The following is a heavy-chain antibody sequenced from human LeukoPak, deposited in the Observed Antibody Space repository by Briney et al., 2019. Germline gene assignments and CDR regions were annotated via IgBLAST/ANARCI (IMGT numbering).Heavy chain of an antibody. CDR3: ARGRGYYYDSSGYYYGG. CDR2: IYYSGST. V-gene: IGHV4-39*07. CDR1: GGSISSSSYY. Sequence: SETLSLTCTVSGGSISSSSYYWGWIRQPPGKGLEWIGSIYYSGSTNYNPSLKSRVTISVDTSKNQFSLKLSSVTAADTAVYYCARGRGYYYDSSGYYYGGWGQGTLVTVSS. D-gene: IGHD3-22*01. J-gene: IGHJ4*02.